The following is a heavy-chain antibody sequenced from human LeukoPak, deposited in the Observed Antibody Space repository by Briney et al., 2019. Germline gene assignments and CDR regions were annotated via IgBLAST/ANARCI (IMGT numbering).Heavy chain of an antibody. D-gene: IGHD5-18*01. J-gene: IGHJ4*02. CDR3: ARDRFRYSYGHNFDY. CDR1: GFTVSSNY. CDR2: IYSGGST. Sequence: PGGSLRLSCAASGFTVSSNYMSWVRQAPGKGLEWVSVIYSGGSTYYADSVKGRFTISRDNSKNTLYLQMNSLRAEDTAVYYCARDRFRYSYGHNFDYWGQGTLVTVSS. V-gene: IGHV3-53*01.